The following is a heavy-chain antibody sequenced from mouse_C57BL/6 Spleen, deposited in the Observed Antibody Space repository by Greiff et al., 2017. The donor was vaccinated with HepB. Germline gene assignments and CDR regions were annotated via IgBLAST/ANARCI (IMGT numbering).Heavy chain of an antibody. J-gene: IGHJ2*01. CDR2: IYPGDGDT. CDR3: ARRGQLGQEDYFDY. V-gene: IGHV1-80*01. CDR1: GYAFSSYW. D-gene: IGHD4-1*02. Sequence: QVQLQQSGAELVKPGASVKISCKASGYAFSSYWMNWVKQRPGKGLEWIGQIYPGDGDTNYNGKFKGKATLTADKSSSTPYMPLSSLTSDDSAVYFSARRGQLGQEDYFDYWGQGTTLTVSS.